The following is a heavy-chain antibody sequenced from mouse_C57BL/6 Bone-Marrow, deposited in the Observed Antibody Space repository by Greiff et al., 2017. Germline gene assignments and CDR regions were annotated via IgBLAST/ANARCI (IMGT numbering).Heavy chain of an antibody. D-gene: IGHD1-1*02. CDR2: IDPSDSYT. V-gene: IGHV1-69*01. J-gene: IGHJ2*01. CDR1: GYTFTSYW. CDR3: ARAYYYGGVDY. Sequence: VQLQQPGAELVMPGASVKLSCKASGYTFTSYWMHWVKQRPGQGLEWIGEIDPSDSYTNYNQKFKGKSTLTVDKSSSTAYMQLSSLTSEDSAVYYCARAYYYGGVDYWGAGTTLTDSS.